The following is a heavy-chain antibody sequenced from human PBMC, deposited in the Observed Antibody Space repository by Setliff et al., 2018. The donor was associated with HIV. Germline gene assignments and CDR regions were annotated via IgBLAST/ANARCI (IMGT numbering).Heavy chain of an antibody. CDR2: IIPILGIA. CDR3: ARDYYYDSSGSFDY. D-gene: IGHD3-22*01. Sequence: ASVKVSCKASGGTFSSYAISWVRQAPGQGLEWMGGIIPILGIANYAQKFRGRVTITADKSTSTAYMELSSLRSEDTAVYYCARDYYYDSSGSFDYWGQGTLVTVSS. CDR1: GGTFSSYA. J-gene: IGHJ4*02. V-gene: IGHV1-69*10.